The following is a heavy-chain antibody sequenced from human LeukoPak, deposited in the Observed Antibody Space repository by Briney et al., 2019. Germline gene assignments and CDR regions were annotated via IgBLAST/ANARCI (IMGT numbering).Heavy chain of an antibody. CDR1: GGSISSSSYY. CDR3: ARGNSSSWTDAFDI. Sequence: NSSETLSLTCTGSGGSISSSSYYWGWIRQPPGKRLEWIGSIYYSGSTHYNPSLKSRVTISVDTSKNQFSLYLSSVTAADTAVYYCARGNSSSWTDAFDIWGQGTMVTVSS. J-gene: IGHJ3*02. CDR2: IYYSGST. D-gene: IGHD6-13*01. V-gene: IGHV4-39*07.